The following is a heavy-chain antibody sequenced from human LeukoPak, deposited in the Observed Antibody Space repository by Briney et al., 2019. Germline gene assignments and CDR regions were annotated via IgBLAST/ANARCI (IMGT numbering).Heavy chain of an antibody. D-gene: IGHD2-21*01. CDR2: IQQHGSEK. Sequence: GGSLRLSCAASGFTFSSYWMSWIRQAPGKGLEWVANIQQHGSEKFYVDSVKGRFTISRDDASNSLYLQMNILRAEDTAVYYCARQHDYADYWGQGTLVTVSS. CDR1: GFTFSSYW. V-gene: IGHV3-7*01. J-gene: IGHJ4*02. CDR3: ARQHDYADY.